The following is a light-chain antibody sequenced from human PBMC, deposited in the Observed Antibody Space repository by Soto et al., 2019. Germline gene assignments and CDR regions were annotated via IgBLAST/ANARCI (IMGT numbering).Light chain of an antibody. V-gene: IGKV3-15*01. J-gene: IGKJ1*01. CDR3: QQYNNWPRGT. CDR2: GAS. Sequence: IVMTQSPASLSVSPGEGATLSCRASQSVSTNLAWYQQKPGQAPRLLIYGASTRATGIPARFSGSGSGTDFILTISSLQSEDFAVYYCQQYNNWPRGTLGQGYKVESK. CDR1: QSVSTN.